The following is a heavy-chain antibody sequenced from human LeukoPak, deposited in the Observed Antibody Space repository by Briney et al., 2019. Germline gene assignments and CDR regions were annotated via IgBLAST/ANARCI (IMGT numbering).Heavy chain of an antibody. V-gene: IGHV3-9*03. J-gene: IGHJ4*02. CDR2: ISWNSGSI. Sequence: SGGSLRLSCAASGFTYDDYAMHWVRQAPGKGLEWVSGISWNSGSIGYADSVKGRFTIYRDNAKNSLYLQMNSLRPEDMALYYCAKDTGYDWGTHPFDYWGQGTLVTVSS. CDR1: GFTYDDYA. CDR3: AKDTGYDWGTHPFDY. D-gene: IGHD5-12*01.